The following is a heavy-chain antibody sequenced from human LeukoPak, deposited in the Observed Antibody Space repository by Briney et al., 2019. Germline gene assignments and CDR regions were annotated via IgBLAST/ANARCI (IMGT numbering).Heavy chain of an antibody. D-gene: IGHD1-1*01. CDR3: ARDPTTGTIRGGLGV. V-gene: IGHV4-59*12. CDR1: GVSISSYY. CDR2: IYYSGST. Sequence: PSETLSLTCTVSGVSISSYYWSWIRQPPGKGLEWIGYIYYSGSTNYNPSLKSRVTISVDTSKNQFSLKLSSVTAADTAVYFWARDPTTGTIRGGLGVWGRGTTVTVSS. J-gene: IGHJ6*02.